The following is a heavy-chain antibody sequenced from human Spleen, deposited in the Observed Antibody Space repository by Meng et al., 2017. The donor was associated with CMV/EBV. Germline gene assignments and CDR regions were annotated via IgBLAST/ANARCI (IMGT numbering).Heavy chain of an antibody. D-gene: IGHD2-21*01. V-gene: IGHV3-43*01. CDR3: AREAGEGWFDP. CDR1: GFTFDDYT. Sequence: GGSLRLSCAASGFTFDDYTMHWVRQAPGKGLEWVSLISWDGGSTYYADSVKGRFTISRDNSKNSLYLQMNSLRTEDTALYYCAREAGEGWFDPWGQGTLVTVSS. CDR2: ISWDGGST. J-gene: IGHJ5*02.